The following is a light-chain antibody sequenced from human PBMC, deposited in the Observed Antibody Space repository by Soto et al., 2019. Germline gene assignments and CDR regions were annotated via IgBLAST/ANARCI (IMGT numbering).Light chain of an antibody. CDR3: QQSYSVPRT. CDR2: GAS. Sequence: DIQLTQSPSSLSASVGDRVSITCRASQSIGEYLNWYQQKPGKAPKLLIYGASTVHAGAASGFSGSGSGTDFTLTIRSLQREDFATYYCQQSYSVPRTLGQGTRLEMK. V-gene: IGKV1-39*01. CDR1: QSIGEY. J-gene: IGKJ2*02.